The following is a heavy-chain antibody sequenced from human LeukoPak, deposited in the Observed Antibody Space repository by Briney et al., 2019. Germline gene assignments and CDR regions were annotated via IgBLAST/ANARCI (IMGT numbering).Heavy chain of an antibody. CDR3: ASHIVVVPAAPLPHDYYMDV. V-gene: IGHV1-69*05. CDR1: GGTFSSYA. D-gene: IGHD2-2*01. J-gene: IGHJ6*03. Sequence: SVKVSYKASGGTFSSYAISWVRQAPGQGLEWMGGIIPIFGTANYAQKFQGRVTITTDESTSTAYMELSSLRSEDTAVYYCASHIVVVPAAPLPHDYYMDVWGKGTTVTVSS. CDR2: IIPIFGTA.